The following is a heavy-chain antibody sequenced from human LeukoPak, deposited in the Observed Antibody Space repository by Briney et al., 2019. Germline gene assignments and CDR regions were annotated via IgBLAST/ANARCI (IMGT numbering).Heavy chain of an antibody. CDR3: AIGRGNYITMIAY. V-gene: IGHV1-18*01. J-gene: IGHJ4*02. Sequence: ASVKVSCKASGYTFSIYGFSWVRQAPGQGLEWMGWISVYNGNTNYAQKFQGRVTMTRDTSTSTVYMELSSLRSEDTAVYYCAIGRGNYITMIAYWGQGTLVTVSS. D-gene: IGHD3-22*01. CDR2: ISVYNGNT. CDR1: GYTFSIYG.